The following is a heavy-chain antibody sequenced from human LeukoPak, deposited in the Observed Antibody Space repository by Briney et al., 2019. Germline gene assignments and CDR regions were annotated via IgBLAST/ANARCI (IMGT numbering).Heavy chain of an antibody. J-gene: IGHJ4*02. CDR2: IKQDGSEK. D-gene: IGHD3-10*01. CDR1: GFTFSIYW. V-gene: IGHV3-7*03. CDR3: AKVAHYYGSGSYYEYYFDY. Sequence: PGGSLRLSCAASGFTFSIYWMSWVRQAPGKGLEWVANIKQDGSEKYYVDSVKGRFTISRDNSKNTLYLQMNSLSADDTAVYYCAKVAHYYGSGSYYEYYFDYWGQGTLVTVSS.